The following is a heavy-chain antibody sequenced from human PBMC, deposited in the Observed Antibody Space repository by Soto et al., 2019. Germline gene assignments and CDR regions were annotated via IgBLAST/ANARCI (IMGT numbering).Heavy chain of an antibody. CDR2: ISAYNGNT. V-gene: IGHV1-18*01. CDR1: GYTFTSYG. J-gene: IGHJ4*02. Sequence: QVQLVQSGAEVKQPGASVKVSCKASGYTFTSYGISWVRQAPGQGLEWMGWISAYNGNTNYAQKLQGRVTMTTDTSTSTAYMELRSLRSDDTAVYYCAREGIVVVPAAIGDTAMAYYFDYWGQGTLVTVSS. D-gene: IGHD2-2*02. CDR3: AREGIVVVPAAIGDTAMAYYFDY.